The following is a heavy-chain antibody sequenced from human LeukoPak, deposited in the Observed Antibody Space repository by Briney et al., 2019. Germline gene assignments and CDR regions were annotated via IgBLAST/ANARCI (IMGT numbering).Heavy chain of an antibody. CDR1: GYTFTGYY. CDR2: INPNSGGT. V-gene: IGHV1-2*06. Sequence: ASVKVSCKASGYTFTGYYMHWVRQAPGQGLEWMGRINPNSGGTNYAQKFQGRVTMTRDTSISTAYMELSGLRSEDTAVYYCARTRGSRFLEWYPSNWFDPWGQGTLVTVSS. CDR3: ARTRGSRFLEWYPSNWFDP. J-gene: IGHJ5*02. D-gene: IGHD3-3*01.